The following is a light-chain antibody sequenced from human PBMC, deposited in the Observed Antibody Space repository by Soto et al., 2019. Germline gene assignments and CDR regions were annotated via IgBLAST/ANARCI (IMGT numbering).Light chain of an antibody. J-gene: IGKJ3*01. V-gene: IGKV3-15*01. CDR2: AAS. Sequence: EVVMTQSPATLSVSPGERVTLSCRASQSVGSNLAWYQQKPGQPPRLLIYAASTRATGIPARFSGSGSGTEFTLTISSLESEDFAVYYCHQYNDWPPFTFGPGTKVDIK. CDR3: HQYNDWPPFT. CDR1: QSVGSN.